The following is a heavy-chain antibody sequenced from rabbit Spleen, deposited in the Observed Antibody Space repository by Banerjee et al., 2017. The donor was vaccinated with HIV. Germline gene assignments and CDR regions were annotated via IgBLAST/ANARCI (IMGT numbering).Heavy chain of an antibody. CDR3: VKDRDL. J-gene: IGHJ6*01. CDR1: GFSFNNNDY. Sequence: QSLEESGGDLVKPGASLTLTCTASGFSFNNNDYMCWVRQAPGKGLEWISCIAGSSSGFTYSATWAKGRFTITKTSTTVTLQMTSLTAADTATYFCVKDRDLWGPGTLVTVS. CDR2: IAGSSSGFT. V-gene: IGHV1S40*01.